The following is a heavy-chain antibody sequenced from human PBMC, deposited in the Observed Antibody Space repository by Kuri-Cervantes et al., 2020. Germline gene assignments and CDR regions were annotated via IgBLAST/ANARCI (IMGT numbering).Heavy chain of an antibody. D-gene: IGHD3-10*01. V-gene: IGHV3-9*01. Sequence: GGSLRLSCAASGFTFSSYDMHWVRQAPGKGLEWVSGISWNSGSIGYADSVKGRFTIPRDNAKNSLYLQMNSLRAEDTALYYCAKGGVLLWFGGPDDYFDYWGQGTLVTVSS. CDR1: GFTFSSYD. J-gene: IGHJ4*02. CDR3: AKGGVLLWFGGPDDYFDY. CDR2: ISWNSGSI.